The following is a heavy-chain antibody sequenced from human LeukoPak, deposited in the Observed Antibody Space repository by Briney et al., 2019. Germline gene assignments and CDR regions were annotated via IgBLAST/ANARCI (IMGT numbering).Heavy chain of an antibody. V-gene: IGHV4-4*07. D-gene: IGHD6-13*01. Sequence: SETLSLTCTVSGRSLSSYYWRWIRQPAGKGLEWIGCIYTRGSNNFNPSLKSRVTMSVDTYKNQFSLKLSSVAAADTAVYYCARGYSSSWYDSFDPWGQGTLVTVSS. CDR2: IYTRGSN. J-gene: IGHJ5*02. CDR1: GRSLSSYY. CDR3: ARGYSSSWYDSFDP.